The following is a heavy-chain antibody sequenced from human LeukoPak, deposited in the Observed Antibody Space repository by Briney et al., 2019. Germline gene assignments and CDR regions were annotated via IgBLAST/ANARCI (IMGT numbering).Heavy chain of an antibody. Sequence: GGSLRLSCAASGFTFNSYWMSWVRQAPGKGLEWVANIKQDGSGENYVDSVKGRFTISRDNAKNSLYLQMNSLRVEDTAMYYCTRQQLVLDYWGQGTLVTVSS. J-gene: IGHJ4*02. CDR1: GFTFNSYW. V-gene: IGHV3-7*01. D-gene: IGHD6-13*01. CDR3: TRQQLVLDY. CDR2: IKQDGSGE.